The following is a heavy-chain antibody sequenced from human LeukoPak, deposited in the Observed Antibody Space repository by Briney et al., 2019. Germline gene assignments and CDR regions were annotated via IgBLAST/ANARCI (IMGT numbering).Heavy chain of an antibody. J-gene: IGHJ4*02. Sequence: GGSLRLSCAASGFTFTNYAMSWVRQAPGKGLEWVSGISGSGGTTYHTDSVKGRFTISRDNSKNTLFLQMNTLRAEDTAIYYCAKDLEQRLTGDFDSWGQGALVTVSS. CDR3: AKDLEQRLTGDFDS. CDR2: ISGSGGTT. V-gene: IGHV3-23*01. D-gene: IGHD7-27*01. CDR1: GFTFTNYA.